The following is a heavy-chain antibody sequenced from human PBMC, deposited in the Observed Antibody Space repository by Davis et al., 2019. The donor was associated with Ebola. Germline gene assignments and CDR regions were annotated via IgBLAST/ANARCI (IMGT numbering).Heavy chain of an antibody. CDR2: ITGSGVTM. D-gene: IGHD2-2*01. CDR3: AREAEYPYKFWFDT. V-gene: IGHV3-48*02. CDR1: GFIFSSHS. Sequence: PGGSLTLSCAASGFIFSSHSMNWVRQAPGKGLEWISYITGSGVTMYAYSVKGRFTISRDHAKKSLYLQMNSLRDEDTGIYYCAREAEYPYKFWFDTWGQGTLVTVSS. J-gene: IGHJ5*02.